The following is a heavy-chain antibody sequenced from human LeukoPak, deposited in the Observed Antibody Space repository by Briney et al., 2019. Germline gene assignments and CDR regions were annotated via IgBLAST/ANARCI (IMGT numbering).Heavy chain of an antibody. Sequence: SETLSLTCAVYGGSFSGYYWSWIRQPPGKGLEWIGEINHSGSTNYNPSLKSRVTISVDTSKNQFSLQLNSVTPEDTAVYYCARRWFGGYSSSYHDAFDIWGQGTMVTVSS. CDR3: ARRWFGGYSSSYHDAFDI. J-gene: IGHJ3*02. D-gene: IGHD6-6*01. CDR2: INHSGST. CDR1: GGSFSGYY. V-gene: IGHV4-34*01.